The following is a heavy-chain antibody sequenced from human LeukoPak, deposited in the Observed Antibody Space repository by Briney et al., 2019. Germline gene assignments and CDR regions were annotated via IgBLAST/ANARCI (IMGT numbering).Heavy chain of an antibody. Sequence: GGSLRLSCAASGFTFDDYAMHWVRQAPGKGLEWVSGISWNSGSIGYADSVKGRFTISRDNAKNSLYLQMNSLRAEDTALYYCAKGPYEVVTPTDAFDIWGQGTMVTVSS. CDR1: GFTFDDYA. D-gene: IGHD4-23*01. V-gene: IGHV3-9*01. CDR2: ISWNSGSI. J-gene: IGHJ3*02. CDR3: AKGPYEVVTPTDAFDI.